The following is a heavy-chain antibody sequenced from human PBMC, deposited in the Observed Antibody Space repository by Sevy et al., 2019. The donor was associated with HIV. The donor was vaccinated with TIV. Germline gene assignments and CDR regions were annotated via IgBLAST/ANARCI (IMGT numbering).Heavy chain of an antibody. V-gene: IGHV1-18*01. CDR3: TRDNGHSQYGAFDF. CDR2: ISAYSGNT. CDR1: GYMFTIYG. Sequence: ASVKVSCKTSGYMFTIYGITWVRQAPGQGLEWMEWISAYSGNTNYAQKLQDRVTMTTDTSTSTAYMGLRSLRSDDTAVYYCTRDNGHSQYGAFDFWGQGTMVTVSS. J-gene: IGHJ3*01. D-gene: IGHD4-17*01.